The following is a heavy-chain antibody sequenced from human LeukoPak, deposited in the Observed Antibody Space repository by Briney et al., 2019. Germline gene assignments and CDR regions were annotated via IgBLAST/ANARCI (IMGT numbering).Heavy chain of an antibody. D-gene: IGHD2-21*01. CDR1: GFTFRSHA. CDR2: IYENGGTT. V-gene: IGHV3-23*01. CDR3: AKDFRIGYSAHFDY. J-gene: IGHJ4*02. Sequence: GGSLRLSCVGSGFTFRSHAMSWVRQAPEKGLEFVSGIYENGGTTYYADSVKGRFSISRDNSKNTLYLQMDSLRGEDTAVYYYAKDFRIGYSAHFDYWGQGALVTVSS.